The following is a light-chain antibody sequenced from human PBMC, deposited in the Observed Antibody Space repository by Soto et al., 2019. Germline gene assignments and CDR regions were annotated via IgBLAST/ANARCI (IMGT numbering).Light chain of an antibody. CDR2: KTS. CDR1: QSISSW. J-gene: IGKJ1*01. CDR3: QHYNDYSWT. Sequence: DIHMTQSPSTLSASVGDRVTITCRASQSISSWLAWYQQKPGKAPNLLIYKTSSFESGVPSRFSGSGSGTEFTLTISSLQPDDFATYYCQHYNDYSWTFGQGTKVEIK. V-gene: IGKV1-5*03.